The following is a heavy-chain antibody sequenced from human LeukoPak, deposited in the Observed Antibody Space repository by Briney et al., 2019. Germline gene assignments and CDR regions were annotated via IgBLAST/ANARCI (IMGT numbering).Heavy chain of an antibody. CDR1: GGSISSYY. CDR2: ISTSGST. J-gene: IGHJ4*02. V-gene: IGHV4-4*07. D-gene: IGHD2-15*01. CDR3: ARAPGSCSGGSCYRHFDY. Sequence: SETLSLTCTVSGGSISSYYWSWIRQPAGKGLESIGHISTSGSTNYNPSLKSRVTMSVDTSKNQFSLKLSSVTAADTAVYYCARAPGSCSGGSCYRHFDYWGQGTLVTVSS.